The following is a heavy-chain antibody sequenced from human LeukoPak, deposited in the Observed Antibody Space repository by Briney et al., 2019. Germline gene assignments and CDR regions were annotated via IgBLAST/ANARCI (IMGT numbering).Heavy chain of an antibody. CDR1: GYSFTSYW. D-gene: IGHD2-2*01. CDR2: IYPGDSDI. V-gene: IGHV5-51*01. J-gene: IGHJ4*02. CDR3: ARLLYCSSTSCYVFDY. Sequence: GESPKTSRQGSGYSFTSYWVGWVRQIPGKGLGGMGIIYPGDSDIRYSLSFEGQVTISADKSISTAYLQWSSLEASDTAMYYCARLLYCSSTSCYVFDYWGQGTLVAVSS.